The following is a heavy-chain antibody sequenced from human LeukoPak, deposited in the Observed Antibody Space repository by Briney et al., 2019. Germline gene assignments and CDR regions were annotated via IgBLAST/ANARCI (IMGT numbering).Heavy chain of an antibody. CDR1: GFTFSDHY. Sequence: GGSLRLSCAASGFTFSDHYMDWVRQAPGKGLEWVSYISSSSSTIYYADSVKGRFTISRDNAKNSLYLQMNSLRAEDTAVYYCARSCSSTTCYSYHYHYMDVWGKGTTVTVSS. V-gene: IGHV3-48*01. CDR3: ARSCSSTTCYSYHYHYMDV. D-gene: IGHD2-2*01. CDR2: ISSSSSTI. J-gene: IGHJ6*03.